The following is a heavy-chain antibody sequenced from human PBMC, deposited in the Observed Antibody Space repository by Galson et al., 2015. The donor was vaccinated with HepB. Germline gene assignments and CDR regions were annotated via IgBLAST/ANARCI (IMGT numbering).Heavy chain of an antibody. CDR1: GYTLTELS. D-gene: IGHD3-9*01. J-gene: IGHJ4*02. CDR2: FDPEDGET. CDR3: ATGFVRFLTGYYLDDYFDY. Sequence: SVKVSCKVSGYTLTELSMHWVRQAPGKGLEWMGGFDPEDGETIYAQKFQGRVTMTEDTSTDTAYMELSSLRSEDTAVYYCATGFVRFLTGYYLDDYFDYWGQGTLVTVSS. V-gene: IGHV1-24*01.